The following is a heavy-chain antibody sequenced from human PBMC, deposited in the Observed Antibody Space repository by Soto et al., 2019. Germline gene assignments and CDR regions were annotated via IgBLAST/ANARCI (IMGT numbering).Heavy chain of an antibody. J-gene: IGHJ4*02. CDR3: AREGRMGTFDY. Sequence: SETLSLTCTVSGGSVSGGSYFWSWVRQPPGKGLEWIGYFYYSGSTKYNPSLKSRVTILEDTSKNQFSLKLNSVTAADTAVYYCAREGRMGTFDYWGQGALVNSPQ. D-gene: IGHD1-1*01. CDR1: GGSVSGGSYF. CDR2: FYYSGST. V-gene: IGHV4-61*01.